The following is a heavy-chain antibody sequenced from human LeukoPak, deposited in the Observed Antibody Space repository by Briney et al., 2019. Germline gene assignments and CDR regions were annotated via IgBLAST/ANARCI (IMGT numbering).Heavy chain of an antibody. V-gene: IGHV4-39*07. Sequence: SETLSLTCTVSGGSISSNSYYWGWIRQPPGKGLEWIGSIYYSGSIYYNPSLKSRVTMSVDTSKNQFSLKLSSVTAVDTAVYYCARIRVGATDNWFDPWGQGTLVTVSS. CDR3: ARIRVGATDNWFDP. D-gene: IGHD1-26*01. CDR2: IYYSGSI. CDR1: GGSISSNSYY. J-gene: IGHJ5*02.